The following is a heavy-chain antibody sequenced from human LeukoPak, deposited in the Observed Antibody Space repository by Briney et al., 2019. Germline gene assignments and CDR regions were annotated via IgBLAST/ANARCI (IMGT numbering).Heavy chain of an antibody. CDR1: GFTFSNAW. CDR3: TSGLSVRWSNNTPVDY. D-gene: IGHD3-10*01. V-gene: IGHV3-15*01. J-gene: IGHJ4*02. CDR2: IKSKTDGGTT. Sequence: GGSLRLSCAASGFTFSNAWMSWVRQAPGKGLEWVGRIKSKTDGGTTDYAAPVKGRFTISRDDSKNTLYLQMNSLKTEDTAVYYCTSGLSVRWSNNTPVDYWGQGTLVTVSS.